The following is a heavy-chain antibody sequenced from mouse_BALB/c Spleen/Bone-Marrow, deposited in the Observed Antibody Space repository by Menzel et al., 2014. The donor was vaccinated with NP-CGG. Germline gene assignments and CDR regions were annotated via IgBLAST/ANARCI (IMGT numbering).Heavy chain of an antibody. CDR2: ITSGGST. Sequence: EAKVEESGGGLVKPGGSLKLSCAASGFTFSNYVMSWVRQTPEKRLEWVASITSGGSTYYPDSVKGRFTISRDNARNILYLQMSSLRSEDTAMYYCARGRGGYYEFVYWGQGTLVTVSA. CDR3: ARGRGGYYEFVY. V-gene: IGHV5-6-5*01. CDR1: GFTFSNYV. J-gene: IGHJ3*01. D-gene: IGHD2-3*01.